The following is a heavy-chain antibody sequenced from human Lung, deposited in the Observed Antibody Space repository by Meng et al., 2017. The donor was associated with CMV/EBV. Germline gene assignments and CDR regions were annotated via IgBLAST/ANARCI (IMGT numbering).Heavy chain of an antibody. V-gene: IGHV3-9*01. D-gene: IGHD6-13*01. J-gene: IGHJ4*02. CDR1: GFTFGDYA. CDR2: ISWSGGSI. CDR3: AKSGAIAAAGSPFGRSYFDY. Sequence: GGSLRLXCAASGFTFGDYAMHWVRQAPGKGLEWVSGISWSGGSIGFADSVKGRFSISRDNADNSLYLQMNSLRPEDTALYYCAKSGAIAAAGSPFGRSYFDYWGQGXLVTVSS.